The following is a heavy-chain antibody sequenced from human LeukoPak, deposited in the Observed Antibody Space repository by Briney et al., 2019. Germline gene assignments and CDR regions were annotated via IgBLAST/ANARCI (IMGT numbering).Heavy chain of an antibody. CDR3: ARRGADYYFDY. CDR2: IYPGDSYT. J-gene: IGHJ4*02. Sequence: GESLKISCQGSGFSFTTYWIGWVRQMPGKGLEWMGIIYPGDSYTKYSPSFQGQVTISADKSISTAYLQWSSLKASDTAMYYCARRGADYYFDYWGQGTLVTVSS. CDR1: GFSFTTYW. D-gene: IGHD1-26*01. V-gene: IGHV5-51*01.